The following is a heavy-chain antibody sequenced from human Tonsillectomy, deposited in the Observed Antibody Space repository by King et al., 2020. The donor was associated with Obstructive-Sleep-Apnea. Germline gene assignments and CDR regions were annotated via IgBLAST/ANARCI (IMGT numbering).Heavy chain of an antibody. D-gene: IGHD6-6*01. Sequence: VQLVESGGSVVRPGGSLRLSCAASGFSFDDYGMVWVRQAPGKGLEWVSGINWNGGNTGYADSVKGRFTISRGNAKNSLYLQMNSLRVEDTALYHCATEGGIAARQFDYWGQGTLVTVSS. CDR1: GFSFDDYG. V-gene: IGHV3-20*01. CDR3: ATEGGIAARQFDY. J-gene: IGHJ4*02. CDR2: INWNGGNT.